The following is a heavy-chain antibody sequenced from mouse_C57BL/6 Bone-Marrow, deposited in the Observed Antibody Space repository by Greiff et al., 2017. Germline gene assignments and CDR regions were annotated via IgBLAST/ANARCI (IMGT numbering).Heavy chain of an antibody. J-gene: IGHJ2*01. CDR1: GFNIKDDY. V-gene: IGHV14-4*01. CDR3: TTVVHY. D-gene: IGHD1-1*01. CDR2: IDPENGDT. Sequence: VQLKESGAELVRPGASVKLSCTASGFNIKDDYMHWVKQRPEQGLEWIGWIDPENGDTEYASKFQGKATITEDTSSNTAYLQLSSLTSEDTAVYYCTTVVHYWGQGTTLTVSS.